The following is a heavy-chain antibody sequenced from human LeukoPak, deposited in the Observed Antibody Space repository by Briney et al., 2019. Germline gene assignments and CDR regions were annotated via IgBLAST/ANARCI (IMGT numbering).Heavy chain of an antibody. J-gene: IGHJ4*02. V-gene: IGHV4-31*03. D-gene: IGHD6-13*01. CDR1: GGSISSGGYY. Sequence: SQTLSLTCTVSGGSISSGGYYWSWIRQHPGKGLEWIGYIYYSGSTYYNPSLKSRVTISVDTSKNQFSLKLSSVTAADTAVYYCARLSESPSSSWYIDYWGQGTLVTASS. CDR3: ARLSESPSSSWYIDY. CDR2: IYYSGST.